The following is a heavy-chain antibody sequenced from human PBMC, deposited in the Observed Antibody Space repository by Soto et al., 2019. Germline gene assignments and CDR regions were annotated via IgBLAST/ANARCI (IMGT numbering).Heavy chain of an antibody. J-gene: IGHJ6*02. D-gene: IGHD4-17*01. CDR1: GFTFSSYG. V-gene: IGHV3-30*18. CDR3: AKVVAVTTYYYYGMDV. Sequence: SLRLSCAASGFTFSSYGMHWVRQAPGKGLEWVAVISYDGSNKYHADSVKGRFTISRDNSKNTLYLQMNSLRAEDTAVYYCAKVVAVTTYYYYGMDVWGQGTTVTVSS. CDR2: ISYDGSNK.